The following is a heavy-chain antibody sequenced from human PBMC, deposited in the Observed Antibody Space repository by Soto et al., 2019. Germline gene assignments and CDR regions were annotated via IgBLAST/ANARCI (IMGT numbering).Heavy chain of an antibody. J-gene: IGHJ5*02. CDR2: IYYSGST. D-gene: IGHD2-15*01. CDR3: ARLGGGNWFDP. Sequence: PSETLFLTCTVSGGSISSGGYYWSWIRQHPGKGLEWIGYIYYSGSTYYNPSLKSRVTISVDTSKNQFSLKLSSVTAADTAVYYCARLGGGNWFDPWGQGTLVTVSS. CDR1: GGSISSGGYY. V-gene: IGHV4-31*03.